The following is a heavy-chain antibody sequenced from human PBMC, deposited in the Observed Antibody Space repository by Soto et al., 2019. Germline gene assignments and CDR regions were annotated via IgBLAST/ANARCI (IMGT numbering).Heavy chain of an antibody. CDR2: INHSGSN. CDR3: SRGGIAARLGY. Sequence: QVQLQQWGAGLLKPSETLSLTCAVYGGSFSGYYWSWIRQPPGKGLEWIGEINHSGSNNYNPSLKSRITISVATSKNQFSLKLSSVTAADTAVYYCSRGGIAARLGYWGQGTLVTVSS. J-gene: IGHJ4*02. V-gene: IGHV4-34*01. D-gene: IGHD6-6*01. CDR1: GGSFSGYY.